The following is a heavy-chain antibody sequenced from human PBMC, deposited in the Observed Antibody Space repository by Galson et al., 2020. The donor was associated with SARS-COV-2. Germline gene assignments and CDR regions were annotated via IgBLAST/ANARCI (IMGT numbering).Heavy chain of an antibody. D-gene: IGHD6-19*01. Sequence: ASVKVSCKVSGYTLTELSMHWVRQAPGKGLEWMGGFDPEDGETIHAQKFQGRVTMTEDTSTDTAYMELSSLRSEDTAVYYCATGVAVAGTILDYYCSYGMDVWGQGTTVTVSS. V-gene: IGHV1-24*01. CDR2: FDPEDGET. CDR3: ATGVAVAGTILDYYCSYGMDV. J-gene: IGHJ6*02. CDR1: GYTLTELS.